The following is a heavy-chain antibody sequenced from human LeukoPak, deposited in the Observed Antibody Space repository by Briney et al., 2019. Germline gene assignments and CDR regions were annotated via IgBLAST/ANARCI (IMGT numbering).Heavy chain of an antibody. D-gene: IGHD2-15*01. J-gene: IGHJ5*02. CDR1: GFTFSSYA. V-gene: IGHV3-23*01. CDR2: ISGSGGST. Sequence: GGSLRLSCAASGFTFSSYAMSWVRQAPGKGLEWVSAISGSGGSTYYADSVKGRFTISRDNSKNTLYLQMNSLRAEDTAVYYCAKVFPRVVVVAISWFDPWGQGTLVTVPS. CDR3: AKVFPRVVVVAISWFDP.